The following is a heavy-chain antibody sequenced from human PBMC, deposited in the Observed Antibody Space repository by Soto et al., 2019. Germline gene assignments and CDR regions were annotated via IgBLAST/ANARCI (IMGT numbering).Heavy chain of an antibody. CDR2: ISGSGGST. V-gene: IGHV3-23*01. D-gene: IGHD3-3*01. Sequence: GGSLRLSCAASGFTFSNYAMSWVRQAPGKGLEWISTISGSGGSTYYADSVKGRFTISRDNSKNTLYLQMNSLRAEETAVYYCAKGQSKYYDFWSRYYDWFDPWGQGTLVTVSS. CDR3: AKGQSKYYDFWSRYYDWFDP. J-gene: IGHJ5*02. CDR1: GFTFSNYA.